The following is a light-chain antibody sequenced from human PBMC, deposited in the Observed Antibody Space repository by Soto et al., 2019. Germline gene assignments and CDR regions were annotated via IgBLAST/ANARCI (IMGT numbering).Light chain of an antibody. CDR3: QQFHTSFTII. CDR1: QSVSSN. CDR2: GAS. J-gene: IGKJ5*01. V-gene: IGKV3D-15*01. Sequence: EIVMTQSPATLSVSPGERATLSCRASQSVSSNLAWYQQKPGQAPRLLIYGASSRATGIPDRFSGSGSGTDFTLTISRLEPEDSAVYYCQQFHTSFTIIFGQGTRLEIK.